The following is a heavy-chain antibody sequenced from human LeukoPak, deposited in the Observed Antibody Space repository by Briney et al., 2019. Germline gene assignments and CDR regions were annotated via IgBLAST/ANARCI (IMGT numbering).Heavy chain of an antibody. D-gene: IGHD6-13*01. V-gene: IGHV3-48*03. J-gene: IGHJ4*02. CDR3: ARDPPSSAAQLDY. CDR2: ISSSGSTM. Sequence: QTGGSLRLSCAASGFTFSSYEMNWVRQAPGKGLEWVSYISSSGSTMYYADSVKGRFTISRDNAKNSLYLQMNSLRAGDTAVYYCARDPPSSAAQLDYWGQGTLVTVSS. CDR1: GFTFSSYE.